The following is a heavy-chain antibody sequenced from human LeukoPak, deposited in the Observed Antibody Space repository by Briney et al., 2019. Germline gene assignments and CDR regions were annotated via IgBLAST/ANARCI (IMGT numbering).Heavy chain of an antibody. CDR3: ARAWAPILSGSFKWGYYMDV. D-gene: IGHD1-26*01. CDR1: GYTFTGYY. J-gene: IGHJ6*03. Sequence: ASVKVSCKASGYTFTGYYMHWVRQATGQGLEWMGWMNPNSGNTGYAQKFQGRVTITRNTSISTAYMELSSLRSEDTAVYYCARAWAPILSGSFKWGYYMDVWGKGTTVTVSS. V-gene: IGHV1-8*03. CDR2: MNPNSGNT.